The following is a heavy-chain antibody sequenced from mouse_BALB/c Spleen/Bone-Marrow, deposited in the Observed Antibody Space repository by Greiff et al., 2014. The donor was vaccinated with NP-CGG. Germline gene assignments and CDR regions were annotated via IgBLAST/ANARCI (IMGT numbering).Heavy chain of an antibody. CDR1: GFAFSSYD. V-gene: IGHV5-9*02. CDR2: ISRGGSYT. J-gene: IGHJ3*01. Sequence: EVKVEESGAGLVKPGGSLKLSCAASGFAFSSYDMSWVRQTPEKRLEWVATISRGGSYTYYPDSVKGRFTISRDNARNTLYLQMSSMRSEDTAWYYCAGHPYYGNCPAWFAYWGQGTLVTVSA. D-gene: IGHD2-10*01. CDR3: AGHPYYGNCPAWFAY.